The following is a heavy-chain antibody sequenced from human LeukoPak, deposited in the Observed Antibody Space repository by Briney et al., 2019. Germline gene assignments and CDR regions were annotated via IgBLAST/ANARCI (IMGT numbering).Heavy chain of an antibody. CDR1: GFTFSSYA. CDR3: SRKFLPIFELGGAFDI. D-gene: IGHD3-3*01. J-gene: IGHJ3*02. Sequence: GGSLRLSCAVSGFTFSSYAMHWVRQAPGKGLEWVAVILHDGSNEYYADSVKGRFTISRDNSKNTLYLQMNSLRAEDTAVYYWSRKFLPIFELGGAFDIWGQGTMVTVSS. CDR2: ILHDGSNE. V-gene: IGHV3-30-3*01.